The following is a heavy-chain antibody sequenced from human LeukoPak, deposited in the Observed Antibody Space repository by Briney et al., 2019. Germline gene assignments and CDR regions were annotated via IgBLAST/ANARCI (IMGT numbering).Heavy chain of an antibody. CDR1: GGSFNNGISN. Sequence: SETLSLTCTVSGGSFNNGISNWSWIRQPAGKGLEWIGLLYSSENINYNPSLKSRVTISLDTSKNQFSLRLSSMTAADTAVYYCARVGYFGSGNYYNDRGGFDYWGQGTLVTVSS. CDR3: ARVGYFGSGNYYNDRGGFDY. V-gene: IGHV4-61*10. D-gene: IGHD3-10*01. J-gene: IGHJ4*02. CDR2: LYSSENI.